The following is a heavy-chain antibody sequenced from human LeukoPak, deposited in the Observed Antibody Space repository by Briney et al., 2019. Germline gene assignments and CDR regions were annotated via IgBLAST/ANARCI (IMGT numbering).Heavy chain of an antibody. V-gene: IGHV3-15*01. CDR3: TTYDFWSVSYPFDI. Sequence: GGSLRLSCAASGFTLSNAWMSWVRQAPGKGLEWVGRIKSKTGGGTTDYAAPVKGRFTISRDDSKNTLYLQMNSLKTEGTAVYYCTTYDFWSVSYPFDIWGQGTMVTVSS. D-gene: IGHD3-3*01. CDR2: IKSKTGGGTT. CDR1: GFTLSNAW. J-gene: IGHJ3*02.